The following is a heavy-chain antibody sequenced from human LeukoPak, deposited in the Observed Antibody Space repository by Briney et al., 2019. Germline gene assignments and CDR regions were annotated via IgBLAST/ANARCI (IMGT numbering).Heavy chain of an antibody. J-gene: IGHJ3*02. CDR3: ARSPTYYYDSSGLLDAFDI. D-gene: IGHD3-22*01. CDR2: IYYSGST. Sequence: SETLSLTCTVSGGSISSSSYYWGWIRQPPGKGLEWIGSIYYSGSTYYNPSLKSRVTMSVDTSKNQFSLKLSSVTAADTAVYYCARSPTYYYDSSGLLDAFDIWGQGTMVTVSS. CDR1: GGSISSSSYY. V-gene: IGHV4-39*01.